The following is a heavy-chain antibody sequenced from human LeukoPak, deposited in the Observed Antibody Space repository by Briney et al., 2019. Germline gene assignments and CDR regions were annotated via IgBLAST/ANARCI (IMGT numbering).Heavy chain of an antibody. D-gene: IGHD2-15*01. Sequence: PGGSLRLSCAASGFTFSSYAMSWVRQAPGKGLEWVSAISGSGGSTYYADSVKGRFTISRDNSKNTLYLQMNSLRAEDTAVYYCAKDLFDCSGGSCYFGDYFDYWGQGTLVTVSS. V-gene: IGHV3-23*01. CDR2: ISGSGGST. CDR1: GFTFSSYA. J-gene: IGHJ4*02. CDR3: AKDLFDCSGGSCYFGDYFDY.